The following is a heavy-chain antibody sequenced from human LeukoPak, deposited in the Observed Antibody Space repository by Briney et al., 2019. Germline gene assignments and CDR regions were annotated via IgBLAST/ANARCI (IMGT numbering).Heavy chain of an antibody. CDR1: GFTFSSYA. J-gene: IGHJ3*02. D-gene: IGHD2/OR15-2a*01. V-gene: IGHV3-23*01. CDR2: ISASGART. CDR3: AKGIVNHEGAFDI. Sequence: GGSLRLSCAASGFTFSSYAMSWVRQAPGKGLEWVSGISASGARTYYADSVKGRFTISRDNSKKMIYLQMNSLTTDDTAVYYCAKGIVNHEGAFDIWGLGTMVIVS.